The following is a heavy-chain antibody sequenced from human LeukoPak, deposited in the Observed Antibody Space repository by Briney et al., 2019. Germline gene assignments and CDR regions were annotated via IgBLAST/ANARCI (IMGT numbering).Heavy chain of an antibody. V-gene: IGHV3-30*19. D-gene: IGHD6-13*01. CDR3: ARDTPPVLGSSLGWFDP. CDR1: GFTFSSYG. J-gene: IGHJ5*02. CDR2: ISYDGSNK. Sequence: GGSLRLSCAASGFTFSSYGMHWVRQAPGKGLEWVAVISYDGSNKYYADSVRGRFTISRDNSKNTLYLQMNSLRAEDTAVYYCARDTPPVLGSSLGWFDPWGQGTLVTVSS.